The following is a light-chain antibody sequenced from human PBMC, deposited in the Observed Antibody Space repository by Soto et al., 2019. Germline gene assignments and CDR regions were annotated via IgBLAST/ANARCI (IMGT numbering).Light chain of an antibody. CDR1: SSDVGGYNY. CDR2: DVS. V-gene: IGLV2-14*01. CDR3: SSYTSSSMV. J-gene: IGLJ2*01. Sequence: QSVLTQPASVSGSPGQSITISCTGTSSDVGGYNYVSWYQQHPGKAPKLMIYDVSNRPSGVSNRFTGSKSGNTASLTISWLQAEDEADYYCSSYTSSSMVFGGGTKLTVL.